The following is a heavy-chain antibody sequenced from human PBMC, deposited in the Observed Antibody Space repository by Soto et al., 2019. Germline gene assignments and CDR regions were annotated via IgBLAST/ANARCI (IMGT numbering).Heavy chain of an antibody. CDR2: INHSGST. CDR3: ARGAHCSSTSCYTRGWFDP. D-gene: IGHD2-2*02. CDR1: GGSFSGYY. Sequence: QVQLQQWGAGLLKPSETLSLTCAVYGGSFSGYYWSWIRQPPGKGLEWIGEINHSGSTNYNPSLKSRVTISVDTSKNQFSLQLSSVTAADTAVYYCARGAHCSSTSCYTRGWFDPWGQGTLVTVSS. J-gene: IGHJ5*02. V-gene: IGHV4-34*01.